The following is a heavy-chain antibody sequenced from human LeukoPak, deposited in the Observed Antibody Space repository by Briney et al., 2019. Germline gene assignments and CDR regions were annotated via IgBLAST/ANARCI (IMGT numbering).Heavy chain of an antibody. CDR3: ASHLYSSSCLDY. CDR2: IYYSGST. J-gene: IGHJ4*02. D-gene: IGHD6-13*01. V-gene: IGHV4-59*01. CDR1: GGSISSYC. Sequence: PSETLSLTCTVSGGSISSYCWSWIRQPPGKGLEWIGYIYYSGSTNYNPSLKSRVTISVDTSKNQFSLKLSSVTAADTAVYYCASHLYSSSCLDYWGQGTLVTVSS.